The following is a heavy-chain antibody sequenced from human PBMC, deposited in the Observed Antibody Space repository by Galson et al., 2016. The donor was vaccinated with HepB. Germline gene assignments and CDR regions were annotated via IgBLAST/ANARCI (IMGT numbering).Heavy chain of an antibody. CDR3: ATVSRSGTSSDY. CDR2: VHLEDGET. V-gene: IGHV1-69-2*01. D-gene: IGHD1-26*01. J-gene: IGHJ4*02. Sequence: SCKVSGXTFTGYXXHWVXXAPGKGLEXXXLVHLEDGETIYAQKFQGGVTITADTSRDTAYMELSSLRSEDTAVYYCATVSRSGTSSDYWGQGTLVTVSS. CDR1: GXTFTGYX.